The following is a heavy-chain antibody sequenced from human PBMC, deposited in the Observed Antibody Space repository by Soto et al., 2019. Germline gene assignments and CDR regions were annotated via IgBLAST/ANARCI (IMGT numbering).Heavy chain of an antibody. CDR2: ISSGSDYI. J-gene: IGHJ5*02. Sequence: DVQVEESGGGLVKPGGSLRLACNFSFSMYSMDWVRQAQGKGLEWVASISSGSDYIKYADSVKGRFTISRDNTKNSVSLQMSSLRVEDTAMYYCTRDQGGSYDSWFDPWGRGTLVTVSS. V-gene: IGHV3-21*06. CDR1: FSMYS. D-gene: IGHD1-26*01. CDR3: TRDQGGSYDSWFDP.